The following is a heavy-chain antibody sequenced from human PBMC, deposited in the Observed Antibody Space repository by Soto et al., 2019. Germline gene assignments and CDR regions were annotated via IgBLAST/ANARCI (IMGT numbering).Heavy chain of an antibody. Sequence: ASVKVSCKASGYTLSAYYMHWVRQAPGQGLEWMGIINPSGGRTTYAQKFQGRVTMTRDTSTSTFHMELSSLTSEDTAVYYCAGLYHYDSSGYYDYWGQGTLVTVSS. CDR3: AGLYHYDSSGYYDY. J-gene: IGHJ4*02. D-gene: IGHD3-22*01. V-gene: IGHV1-46*01. CDR1: GYTLSAYY. CDR2: INPSGGRT.